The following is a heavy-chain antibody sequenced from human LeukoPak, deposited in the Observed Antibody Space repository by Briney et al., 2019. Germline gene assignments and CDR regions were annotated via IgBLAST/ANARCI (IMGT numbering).Heavy chain of an antibody. V-gene: IGHV3-7*01. CDR3: ARSGSAAGTLRGRNDY. J-gene: IGHJ4*02. Sequence: GGSLRLSCAASGFAFSSYWMTWVRQAPGKGLEWVANIKQDGSEKYYVDSVTGRFTISRDNAKNSLYLQMHCLRADDSAVYYCARSGSAAGTLRGRNDYWGQGTLVTVSP. CDR1: GFAFSSYW. D-gene: IGHD6-25*01. CDR2: IKQDGSEK.